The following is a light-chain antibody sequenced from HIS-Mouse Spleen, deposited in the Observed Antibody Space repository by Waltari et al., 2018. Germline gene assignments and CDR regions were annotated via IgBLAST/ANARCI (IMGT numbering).Light chain of an antibody. CDR3: QQYGSSPPWP. V-gene: IGKV3-20*01. CDR2: GAS. Sequence: EIVLTHSPGTLPLSPGERATLPCRASQSVSSSYLAWYQQKPGQAPRLLIYGASSRATGIPDRFSGSGSGTDFTLTISRLEPEDFAVYYCQQYGSSPPWPFGQGTKVEIK. CDR1: QSVSSSY. J-gene: IGKJ1*01.